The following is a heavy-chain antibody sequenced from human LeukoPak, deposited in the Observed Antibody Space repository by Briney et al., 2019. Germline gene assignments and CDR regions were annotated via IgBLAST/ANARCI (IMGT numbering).Heavy chain of an antibody. CDR2: IYYSGST. D-gene: IGHD3-10*01. J-gene: IGHJ5*02. CDR1: GGSISNYY. CDR3: ARVPSGVLGVMRWFDP. V-gene: IGHV4-59*01. Sequence: SETLSLTCTVSGGSISNYYWSWIRQPPGKGLEWIGHIYYSGSTNYNLSLKSRVTISVDTSKNQFSLKLSSVTAADTAVYYCARVPSGVLGVMRWFDPWGQGALVTVSS.